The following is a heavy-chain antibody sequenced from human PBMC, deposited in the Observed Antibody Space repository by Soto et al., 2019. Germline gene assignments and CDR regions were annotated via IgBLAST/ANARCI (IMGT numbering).Heavy chain of an antibody. CDR1: AISFSRDA. Sequence: XVSLRLSCAASAISFSRDAMSWVRQAQGKGLEWVSAISGSGASTYYADSVKGRFSISRDNSKNTLYLQMNTLRVEDTAVCYCAIAVGKGVETVSNYFNSCAEATLVTVSS. D-gene: IGHD2-21*02. J-gene: IGHJ4*02. V-gene: IGHV3-23*01. CDR2: ISGSGAST. CDR3: AIAVGKGVETVSNYFNS.